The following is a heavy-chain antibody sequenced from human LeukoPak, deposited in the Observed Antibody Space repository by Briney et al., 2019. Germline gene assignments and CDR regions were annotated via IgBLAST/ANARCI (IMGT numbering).Heavy chain of an antibody. CDR2: INHSGST. Sequence: PSETLSLTCAVYGGSFSGYYWSWIRQPPGKGLEWIGEINHSGSTNYNPSLKSRVTISVDTSKNQFSLKLSSVTAADTAVYYCVRGLHRGYSSSWPRVYFDYWGQGTLVTVSS. J-gene: IGHJ4*02. CDR1: GGSFSGYY. CDR3: VRGLHRGYSSSWPRVYFDY. D-gene: IGHD6-13*01. V-gene: IGHV4-34*01.